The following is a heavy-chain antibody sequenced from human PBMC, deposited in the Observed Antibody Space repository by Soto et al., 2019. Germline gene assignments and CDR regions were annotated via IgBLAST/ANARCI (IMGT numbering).Heavy chain of an antibody. Sequence: GRLILSCLASGFTFRGCGMHWVRQTPGKGLEWVALVSYDGSHQYYADSVRGRFTISRDNSKNTVYLQMNSLRGEDKALYYCAKDYSSSNVRIDNWGQGTLVTVYS. D-gene: IGHD6-6*01. CDR3: AKDYSSSNVRIDN. J-gene: IGHJ4*02. V-gene: IGHV3-30*18. CDR1: GFTFRGCG. CDR2: VSYDGSHQ.